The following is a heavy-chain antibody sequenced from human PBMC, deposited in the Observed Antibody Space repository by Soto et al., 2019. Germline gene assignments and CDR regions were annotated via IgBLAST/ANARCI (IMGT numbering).Heavy chain of an antibody. CDR2: ISYDGSNK. J-gene: IGHJ1*01. CDR1: GFTFSSYG. V-gene: IGHV3-30*18. D-gene: IGHD3-10*01. CDR3: AKGVRGRVLEEYFQH. Sequence: QVQLVESGGGVVQPGRSLRLSCAASGFTFSSYGMHWVRKAPGKGLEWVAVISYDGSNKYYADSVKGRFTISRDNSKNTLYLQMNSLRAEDTAVYYCAKGVRGRVLEEYFQHWGQGTLVTVAS.